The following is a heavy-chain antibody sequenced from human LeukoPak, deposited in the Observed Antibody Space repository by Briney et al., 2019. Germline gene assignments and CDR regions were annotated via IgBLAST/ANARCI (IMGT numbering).Heavy chain of an antibody. V-gene: IGHV4-39*07. Sequence: GSLRLSCAASGFTFSSYAMSWVRQAPGKGLEWIGSIYYSGSTYYNPSLKSRVTISVDTSKNQFSLKLSSVTAADTAVYYCARGIMITFGGVIAFDYWGQGTLVTVSS. J-gene: IGHJ4*02. CDR2: IYYSGST. D-gene: IGHD3-16*02. CDR1: GFTFSSYA. CDR3: ARGIMITFGGVIAFDY.